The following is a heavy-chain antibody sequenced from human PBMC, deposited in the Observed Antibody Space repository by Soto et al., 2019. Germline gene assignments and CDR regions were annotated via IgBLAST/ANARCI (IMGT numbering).Heavy chain of an antibody. CDR2: MNPGSGYT. D-gene: IGHD2-8*01. CDR1: GYTFTSYD. J-gene: IGHJ4*02. CDR3: TRNGAALHY. Sequence: QVQLVQSGAEVKKPGASVQVSCKASGYTFTSYDIIWVRQATGQGLEWVGWMNPGSGYTGYAQRFQGRVTMTWNTSIGTAYMELTSLRSEDTAVYYCTRNGAALHYWGQGTLVTVSS. V-gene: IGHV1-8*01.